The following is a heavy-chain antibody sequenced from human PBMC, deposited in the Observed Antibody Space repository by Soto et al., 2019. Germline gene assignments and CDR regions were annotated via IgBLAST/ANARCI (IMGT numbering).Heavy chain of an antibody. Sequence: GGSLRLSCAASGFIFSSFAMSWVRQAPGKGLEWVSTISNNGSSTYSADSVKGRFTISRDNSKNTLYLQMNSLRAEDTAVYYCAKDPDISGWYQTDLDYWGQGTLVTVSS. D-gene: IGHD6-19*01. CDR2: ISNNGSST. CDR1: GFIFSSFA. V-gene: IGHV3-23*01. J-gene: IGHJ4*02. CDR3: AKDPDISGWYQTDLDY.